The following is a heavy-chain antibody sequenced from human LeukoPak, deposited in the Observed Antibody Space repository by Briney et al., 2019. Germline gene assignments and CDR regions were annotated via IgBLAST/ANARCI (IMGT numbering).Heavy chain of an antibody. CDR3: AREREDCSSTSCYVDAFDI. Sequence: SETLSLTCTVSGGSISRGDYYWSWIRQPPGKGLEWIGYIYYSGSTYYNPSLKSRVTISVDTSKNQFSLKLSSVTAADTAVYYCAREREDCSSTSCYVDAFDIWGQGTMVTVSS. CDR1: GGSISRGDYY. D-gene: IGHD2-2*01. J-gene: IGHJ3*02. CDR2: IYYSGST. V-gene: IGHV4-30-4*01.